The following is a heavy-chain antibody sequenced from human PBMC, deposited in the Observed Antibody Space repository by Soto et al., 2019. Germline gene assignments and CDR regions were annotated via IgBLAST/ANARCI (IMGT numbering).Heavy chain of an antibody. CDR1: TPSLSTRYW. Sequence: PPETLSLACTLSTPSLSTRYWTWARQPPKKVLEWIGEIYQTGTTKYNTSLKKRVTTSVDKSNNPSSLELRAVTAADTAVYYCATLPPRIVVMTTEIPSWGQGTLVTVSS. J-gene: IGHJ5*02. D-gene: IGHD2-21*02. CDR3: ATLPPRIVVMTTEIPS. CDR2: IYQTGTT. V-gene: IGHV4-4*03.